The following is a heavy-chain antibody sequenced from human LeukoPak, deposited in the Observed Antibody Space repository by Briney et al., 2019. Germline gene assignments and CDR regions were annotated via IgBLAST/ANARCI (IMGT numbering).Heavy chain of an antibody. CDR2: IYYSGTT. CDR1: GGSISSGGYY. Sequence: SETLSLTCTVSGGSISSGGYYWTWIRQHPGKGLEWIGYIYYSGTTYYNPSLESRVTISVDTSKNQFSLKLSSVTAADTAVYYCVRNSNDYSYFDYWGRGTLVTVSS. D-gene: IGHD3-22*01. J-gene: IGHJ4*02. V-gene: IGHV4-31*03. CDR3: VRNSNDYSYFDY.